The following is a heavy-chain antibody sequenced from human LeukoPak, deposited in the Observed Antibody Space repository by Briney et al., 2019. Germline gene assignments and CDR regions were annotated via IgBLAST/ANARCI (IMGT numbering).Heavy chain of an antibody. CDR2: IIPIFGTA. Sequence: SVKVSCKASGGTFSSYAISWVRQAPGQGLEWMGGIIPIFGTANYAQKFQGRVTITTDESTSTAYMELSSLRSEDTAAYYCASTKSYYYDSSGYSDHDAFDIWGQGTMVTVSS. D-gene: IGHD3-22*01. CDR3: ASTKSYYYDSSGYSDHDAFDI. V-gene: IGHV1-69*05. J-gene: IGHJ3*02. CDR1: GGTFSSYA.